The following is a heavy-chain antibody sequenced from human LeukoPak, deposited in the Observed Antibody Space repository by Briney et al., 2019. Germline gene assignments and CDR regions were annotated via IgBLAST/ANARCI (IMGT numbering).Heavy chain of an antibody. J-gene: IGHJ4*02. V-gene: IGHV1-18*01. CDR1: GYTFTSYG. D-gene: IGHD4-17*01. CDR3: ARDRWERSPTTTVTTY. Sequence: ASVKVSCKASGYTFTSYGISWVRQAPGQGLEWMGWISAYNGNTNYAQKLQGRVTMTTDTSTSTAYMELRSLRSDDSAVYYCARDRWERSPTTTVTTYWGQGTLVTVSS. CDR2: ISAYNGNT.